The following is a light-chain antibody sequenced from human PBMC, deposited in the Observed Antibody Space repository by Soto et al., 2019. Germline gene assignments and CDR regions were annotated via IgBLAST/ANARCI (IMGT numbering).Light chain of an antibody. CDR2: DAS. V-gene: IGKV1-5*01. CDR3: QQYDSYSRT. Sequence: DIQITQSPSTLSASVGDRVTITCRASQSISSWLAWYQQKPGKAPKLLIYDASSLESGVPSRFSGSGSGTEFTLTFSSLQPDDFATYYCQQYDSYSRTFGQGTKVDIK. J-gene: IGKJ1*01. CDR1: QSISSW.